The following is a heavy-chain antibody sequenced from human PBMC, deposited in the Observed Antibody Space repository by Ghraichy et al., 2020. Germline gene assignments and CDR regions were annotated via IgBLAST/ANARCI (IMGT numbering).Heavy chain of an antibody. D-gene: IGHD6-19*01. CDR2: ISAYNGNT. J-gene: IGHJ4*02. CDR1: GYTFTSYG. CDR3: ASLWYSSGWSSFDY. Sequence: ASVKVSCKASGYTFTSYGISWVRQAPGQGLEWMGWISAYNGNTNYAQKLQGRVTMTTDTSTSTAYMELRSLRSDDTAVYYCASLWYSSGWSSFDYWGQGTLVTVSS. V-gene: IGHV1-18*01.